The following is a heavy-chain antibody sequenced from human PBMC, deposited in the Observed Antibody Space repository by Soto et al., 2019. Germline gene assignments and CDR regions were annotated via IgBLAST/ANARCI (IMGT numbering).Heavy chain of an antibody. CDR3: ARQPATTYGSAGPPDV. J-gene: IGHJ6*02. D-gene: IGHD3-10*01. Sequence: SETLSLTCTVSGGSISSGDYYWSWIRQPPGKGLEWIGYIYYSGSTNYNPSLKSRVTISVDTSKNQFSLKLSSVTAADTAVYYCARQPATTYGSAGPPDVWGQGTTVTVSS. CDR2: IYYSGST. CDR1: GGSISSGDYY. V-gene: IGHV4-30-4*01.